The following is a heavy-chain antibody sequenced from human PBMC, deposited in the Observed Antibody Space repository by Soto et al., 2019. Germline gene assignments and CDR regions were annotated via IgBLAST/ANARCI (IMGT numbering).Heavy chain of an antibody. CDR3: ARDGAGDYDGWGRSCFGADYYYGMDV. Sequence: EVQLVESGGGLIQPGGSLRLSCAASGFTVSSNYMSWVRQAPGKGLEWVSVIYSGGSTYYADSVKGRFTISRDNSKNTLYLQMNSLRAEDTAVYYCARDGAGDYDGWGRSCFGADYYYGMDVWGQGTTVTVSS. CDR2: IYSGGST. D-gene: IGHD3-10*01. J-gene: IGHJ6*02. V-gene: IGHV3-53*01. CDR1: GFTVSSNY.